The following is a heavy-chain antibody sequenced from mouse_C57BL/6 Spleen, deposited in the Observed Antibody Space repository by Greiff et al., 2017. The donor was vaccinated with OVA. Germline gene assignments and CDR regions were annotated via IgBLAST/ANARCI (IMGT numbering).Heavy chain of an antibody. V-gene: IGHV1-52*01. D-gene: IGHD2-3*01. CDR2: IDPSDSET. Sequence: QVQLQQPGAELVRPGSSVKLSCKASGYTFTSYWMHWVKQRPIQGLEWIGHIDPSDSETHYNQKFKDKATLTVEKSSSTAYMQLSSLTSEDSAVXFCARSGYYDAYYAMDYWGQGTSVTVSS. J-gene: IGHJ4*01. CDR3: ARSGYYDAYYAMDY. CDR1: GYTFTSYW.